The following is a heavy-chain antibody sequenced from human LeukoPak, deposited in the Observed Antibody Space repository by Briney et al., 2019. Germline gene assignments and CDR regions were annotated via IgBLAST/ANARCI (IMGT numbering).Heavy chain of an antibody. CDR1: RFTFSDYY. CDR3: ARGTHSSFDP. CDR2: ISSTSGYT. D-gene: IGHD2-21*01. Sequence: GGSLRLSCAASRFTFSDYYMSWIRQAPGKGLEWVSYISSTSGYTNYADSVKGRFPISRDNAKNSLYLQMNSLRAEDTAVYYCARGTHSSFDPWGQGTLVTVSS. V-gene: IGHV3-11*05. J-gene: IGHJ5*02.